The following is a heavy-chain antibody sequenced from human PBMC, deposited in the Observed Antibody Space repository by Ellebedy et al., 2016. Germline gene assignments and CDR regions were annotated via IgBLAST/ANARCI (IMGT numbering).Heavy chain of an antibody. V-gene: IGHV1-18*01. CDR3: VRYCSGGRCYLNDY. D-gene: IGHD2-15*01. J-gene: IGHJ4*02. CDR1: GYAFISYG. CDR2: ISAYNGNT. Sequence: ASVKVSCKASGYAFISYGITWVRQAPGQGLEWMGWISAYNGNTNYAHKLQGRVTMTTDTSTNTAYMDLRSLISDDTAVYYCVRYCSGGRCYLNDYWGQGTLVTVSS.